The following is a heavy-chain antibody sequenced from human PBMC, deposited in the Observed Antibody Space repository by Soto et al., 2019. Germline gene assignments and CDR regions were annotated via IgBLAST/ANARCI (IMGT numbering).Heavy chain of an antibody. V-gene: IGHV3-74*01. CDR3: ASGAAAPPGDI. D-gene: IGHD6-6*01. CDR2: INSDGSST. CDR1: GFTFSSYW. Sequence: GGSLSLSCAASGFTFSSYWMHWVRQAPGKGLVWVSRINSDGSSTSYADSVKGRFTISRDNAKNTLYLQMNSLRAEDTAVYYCASGAAAPPGDIWGQGTMVTVSS. J-gene: IGHJ3*02.